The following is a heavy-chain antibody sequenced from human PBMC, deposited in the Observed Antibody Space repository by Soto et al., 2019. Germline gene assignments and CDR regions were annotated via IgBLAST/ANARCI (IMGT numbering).Heavy chain of an antibody. V-gene: IGHV3-43*01. CDR1: GFTFDDYT. CDR2: ISWDGGST. J-gene: IGHJ3*02. D-gene: IGHD3-16*01. CDR3: AKGGLGIPDAFDI. Sequence: EVQLVESGGVVVQPGGSLRLSFAASGFTFDDYTMHWVRQAPGKGLEWVSLISWDGGSTYYADSVKGRFTISRDNSKNSLYLQMNSLRTEDTALYYCAKGGLGIPDAFDIWGQVTMVTVSS.